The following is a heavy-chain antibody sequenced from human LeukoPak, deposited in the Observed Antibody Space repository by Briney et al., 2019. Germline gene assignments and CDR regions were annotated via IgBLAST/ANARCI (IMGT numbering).Heavy chain of an antibody. CDR3: ARALPGHSYGDN. Sequence: GGSLRLSCAASGFTFSSYEMNWVRQAPGKGLEWVSYISSSGSNIYYADSVKGRLTISRDNAKNSLYLQMNSLGAEDTAVYYCARALPGHSYGDNWGQGTLVTVSS. D-gene: IGHD5-18*01. J-gene: IGHJ4*02. CDR1: GFTFSSYE. CDR2: ISSSGSNI. V-gene: IGHV3-48*03.